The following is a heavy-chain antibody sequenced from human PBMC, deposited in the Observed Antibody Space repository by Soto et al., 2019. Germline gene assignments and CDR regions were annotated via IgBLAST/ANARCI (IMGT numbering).Heavy chain of an antibody. V-gene: IGHV1-69*13. CDR3: AIAQGKSGRYYYYGMDV. Sequence: SVKVSCKASGGTFSSYAISWVRQAPGQGLEWMGGIIPIFGTANYAQKFQGRVTITADESTSTAYMELSSLRSEDTAVYYCAIAQGKSGRYYYYGMDVWGQGTTVTFS. J-gene: IGHJ6*02. CDR2: IIPIFGTA. CDR1: GGTFSSYA.